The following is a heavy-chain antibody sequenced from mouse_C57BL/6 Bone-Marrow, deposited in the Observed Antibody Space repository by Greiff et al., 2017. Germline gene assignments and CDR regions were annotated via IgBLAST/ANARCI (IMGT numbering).Heavy chain of an antibody. CDR2: IYPGSGST. CDR3: ASGHYYGSSFYYYAMDY. Sequence: QVQLKQPGAELVKPGASVKMSCKASGYTFTSYWITWVKQRPGQGLEWIGDIYPGSGSTNYNEKFKSKATLTVATSSSTAYMQLSSLTSEDSAVYYWASGHYYGSSFYYYAMDYWVKEPQSPSPQ. J-gene: IGHJ4*01. CDR1: GYTFTSYW. V-gene: IGHV1-55*01. D-gene: IGHD1-1*01.